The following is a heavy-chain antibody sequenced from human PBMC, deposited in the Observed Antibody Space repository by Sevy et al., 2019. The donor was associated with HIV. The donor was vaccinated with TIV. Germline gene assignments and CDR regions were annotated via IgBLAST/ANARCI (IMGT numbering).Heavy chain of an antibody. J-gene: IGHJ4*02. V-gene: IGHV3-49*04. D-gene: IGHD5-18*01. Sequence: GGSLRLSCTASGFTFGDYCMSWDRQAPGKGLEWVAFLKSDVYGGTVDHAASVRGRFVISRDDSKTIAYLQMNDLKTEDTGVYYCTRPTAVQSIFNYWGQGALITVSS. CDR2: LKSDVYGGTV. CDR3: TRPTAVQSIFNY. CDR1: GFTFGDYC.